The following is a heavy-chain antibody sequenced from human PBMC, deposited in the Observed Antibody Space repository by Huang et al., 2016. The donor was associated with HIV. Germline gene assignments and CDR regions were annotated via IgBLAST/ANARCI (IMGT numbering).Heavy chain of an antibody. CDR1: RFTFSKFA. CDR3: TKGHYYDTNGYVAFDI. Sequence: QVQLVESGGGVVRPGRSLGLSCAASRFTFSKFAMHWVRKAPGKGLEWMAVRSYDGSSKHYADSVTGRLTISRDNSNNTLYLQMNSLTVEDTAVYYCTKGHYYDTNGYVAFDIWGQGTMVTVSS. J-gene: IGHJ3*02. V-gene: IGHV3-30*18. D-gene: IGHD3-22*01. CDR2: RSYDGSSK.